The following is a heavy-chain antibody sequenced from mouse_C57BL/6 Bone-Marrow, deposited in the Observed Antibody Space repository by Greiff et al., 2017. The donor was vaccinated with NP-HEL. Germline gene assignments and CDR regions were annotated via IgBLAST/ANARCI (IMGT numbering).Heavy chain of an antibody. V-gene: IGHV1-62-2*01. J-gene: IGHJ1*03. CDR3: ARHEAGYYSNSYWYFDV. D-gene: IGHD2-5*01. CDR1: GYTFTEYT. CDR2: FYPGSGSI. Sequence: QVQLKESGAELVKPGASVKLSCKASGYTFTEYTIHWVKQRSGQGLEWIGWFYPGSGSIKYNEKFKDKATLTADKSSSTVYMELSRLTSEDSAVYFCARHEAGYYSNSYWYFDVWGTGTTVTVSS.